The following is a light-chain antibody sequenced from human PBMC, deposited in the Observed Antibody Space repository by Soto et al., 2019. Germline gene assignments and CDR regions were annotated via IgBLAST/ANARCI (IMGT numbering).Light chain of an antibody. Sequence: ALTQSPATLSLSPGERATLSCRASQSVGNFLTWYQQKPGQPPTLLIYDASIRAAGFPARFSGSGSGTDFILTISSLEPGDYAVYYCQHRHNFGPGTKVDIK. CDR2: DAS. V-gene: IGKV3-11*01. J-gene: IGKJ3*01. CDR3: QHRHN. CDR1: QSVGNF.